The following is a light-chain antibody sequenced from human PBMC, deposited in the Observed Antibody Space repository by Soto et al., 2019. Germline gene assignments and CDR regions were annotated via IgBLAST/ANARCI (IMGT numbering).Light chain of an antibody. CDR1: QSVSSN. CDR3: QQYNNWPPWT. Sequence: EIVMTQSPATLSVSPGERATLPCRASQSVSSNLAWYQQKPGQAPRLLIYGASTRATGTPARFSGSGSGTEFTLTISSLQSEDFAVCYCQQYNNWPPWTFGQGTKVDIK. CDR2: GAS. V-gene: IGKV3-15*01. J-gene: IGKJ1*01.